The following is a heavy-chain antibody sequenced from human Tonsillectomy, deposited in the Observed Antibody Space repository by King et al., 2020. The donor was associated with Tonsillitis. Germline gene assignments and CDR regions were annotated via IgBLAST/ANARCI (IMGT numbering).Heavy chain of an antibody. Sequence: VQLVESGGGVVQPGRSLRLSCAASGFTFSSYGMHWVRQAPGNGLEWVAVIWYDGSNKYYADSVKGRFTISRDNSKNTLYLQMNSLRAEDTAVYYCARIVDTAMDDAFDIWGQGTMVTVSS. CDR2: IWYDGSNK. V-gene: IGHV3-33*08. CDR1: GFTFSSYG. D-gene: IGHD5-18*01. CDR3: ARIVDTAMDDAFDI. J-gene: IGHJ3*02.